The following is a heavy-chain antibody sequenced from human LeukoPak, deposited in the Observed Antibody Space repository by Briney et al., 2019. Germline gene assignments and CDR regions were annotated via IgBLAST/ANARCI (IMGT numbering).Heavy chain of an antibody. D-gene: IGHD2-2*01. CDR1: GGSISSGGYY. CDR3: ARATYCSSTSCFGYDYYYYMDV. Sequence: PSQTLSLTCTVSGGSISSGGYYWSWIRQHPGKGLEWIGYIYYSGSTYYNPSLKSRVTISVDTSKNQFSLKLSSVTAADTAVYYCARATYCSSTSCFGYDYYYYMDVWGKGTTVTVSS. V-gene: IGHV4-31*03. J-gene: IGHJ6*03. CDR2: IYYSGST.